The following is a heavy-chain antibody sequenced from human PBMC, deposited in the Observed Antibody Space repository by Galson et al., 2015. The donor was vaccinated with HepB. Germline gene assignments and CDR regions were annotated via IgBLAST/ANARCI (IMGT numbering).Heavy chain of an antibody. J-gene: IGHJ5*02. CDR1: GYTFTSYG. V-gene: IGHV1-18*01. CDR3: ARHPDQTMVRGVIRFDP. Sequence: QSGAEVKKPGASVKVSCKASGYTFTSYGISWVRQAPGQGLEWMGWISAYNGNTNYAQKLQGRVTMTTDTSTSTAYMELRSLRSDDTAVYYCARHPDQTMVRGVIRFDPWGQGTLVTVSS. CDR2: ISAYNGNT. D-gene: IGHD3-10*01.